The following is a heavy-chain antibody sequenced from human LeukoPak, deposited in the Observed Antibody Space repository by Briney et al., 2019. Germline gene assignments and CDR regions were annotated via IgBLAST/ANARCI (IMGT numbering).Heavy chain of an antibody. CDR3: AIGPRQKRGLSTY. CDR1: GFDLTTYA. J-gene: IGHJ4*02. D-gene: IGHD3/OR15-3a*01. Sequence: GGSLRLSCAASGFDLTTYAMTWVRQAPGKGLEWVSGISGSGTNTYYADSVKGRFTISRDNSKSTLYLQVDSLRVDDTAVYYCAIGPRQKRGLSTYWGQGTLVTVSS. CDR2: ISGSGTNT. V-gene: IGHV3-23*01.